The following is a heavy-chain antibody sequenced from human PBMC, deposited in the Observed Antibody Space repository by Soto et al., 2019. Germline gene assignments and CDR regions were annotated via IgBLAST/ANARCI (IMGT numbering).Heavy chain of an antibody. Sequence: LRLSCAASGFSFSISPMHWVRQAPGKGPEWVALISYDGTNKFYADSVKGRFTISRDNSKSTLYLQVDSLRPEDAAVYYCARDPKTSGGQHWAFNYFDSWGQGXLVTVYS. D-gene: IGHD7-27*01. CDR3: ARDPKTSGGQHWAFNYFDS. CDR2: ISYDGTNK. CDR1: GFSFSISP. V-gene: IGHV3-30-3*01. J-gene: IGHJ4*02.